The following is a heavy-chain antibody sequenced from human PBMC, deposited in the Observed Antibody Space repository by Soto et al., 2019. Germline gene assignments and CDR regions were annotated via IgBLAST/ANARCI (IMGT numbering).Heavy chain of an antibody. J-gene: IGHJ6*02. CDR1: GGTFSSYA. Sequence: SVKVSCKASGGTFSSYAISWVRQAPGQGLEWMGGIIPIFGTANYAQKFQGRVTITADESTSTAYMELSSLRSEDTAVYYCAGSRGYSYGNNYYYYYGMDVWGQGTTVTVSS. CDR2: IIPIFGTA. CDR3: AGSRGYSYGNNYYYYYGMDV. V-gene: IGHV1-69*13. D-gene: IGHD5-18*01.